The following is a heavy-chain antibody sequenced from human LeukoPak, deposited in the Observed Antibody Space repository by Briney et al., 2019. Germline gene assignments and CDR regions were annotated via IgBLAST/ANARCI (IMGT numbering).Heavy chain of an antibody. V-gene: IGHV3-33*01. J-gene: IGHJ4*02. CDR2: IWYDGSNK. CDR3: ARDLYCSSTSCEADFDY. CDR1: GFTFSSYG. Sequence: PGRSLRLSCAASGFTFSSYGMHWVRQAPGKGLEWVAVIWYDGSNKYYADSVKGRFTISRDNSKNTLYLQMNSLRAEDTAVYYCARDLYCSSTSCEADFDYWGQGTLVTVSS. D-gene: IGHD2-2*01.